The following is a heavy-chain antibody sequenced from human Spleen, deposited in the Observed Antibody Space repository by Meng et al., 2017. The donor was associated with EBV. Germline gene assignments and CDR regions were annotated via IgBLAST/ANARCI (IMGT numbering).Heavy chain of an antibody. CDR2: ISSASSYI. D-gene: IGHD3-22*01. CDR3: ARAKDYYDSSGQDY. V-gene: IGHV3-21*01. J-gene: IGHJ4*02. Sequence: EVQLVESGGGLVKPGGSLRLSWSASGFTFSSYSMNWVRQAPGKGLEWVSSISSASSYIYYADSVKGRFTISRDNTKNSLYLQMNSLRDEDTAVYFCARAKDYYDSSGQDYWGQGTLVTVSS. CDR1: GFTFSSYS.